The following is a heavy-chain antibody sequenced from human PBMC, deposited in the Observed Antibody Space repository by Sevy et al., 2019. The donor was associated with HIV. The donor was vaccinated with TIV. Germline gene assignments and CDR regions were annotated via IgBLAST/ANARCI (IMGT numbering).Heavy chain of an antibody. CDR3: AGENAWGRGYS. CDR2: IYYNGHI. D-gene: IGHD1-26*01. V-gene: IGHV4-59*08. J-gene: IGHJ4*02. Sequence: SETLSLTCTVSGGSITSLYWNWIRQPPGKGLEWIANIYYNGHINCNPSLKSRVTLSLDTSKNQFSLRLSSVTAADTAMYYCAGENAWGRGYSWGQGTLVPSPQ. CDR1: GGSITSLY.